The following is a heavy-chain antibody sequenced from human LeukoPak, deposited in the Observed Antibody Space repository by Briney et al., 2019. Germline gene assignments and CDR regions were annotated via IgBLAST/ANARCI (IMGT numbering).Heavy chain of an antibody. CDR2: IFYTGSS. J-gene: IGHJ4*02. CDR3: VRSPPPPPIMITPPPFYYFDF. CDR1: GGSITSQSSY. V-gene: IGHV4-39*01. D-gene: IGHD3-16*01. Sequence: SETLSLTCTVSGGSITSQSSYWGWIRQSPGKGLEWIGNIFYTGSSYYNPSLKSRVTLSLDTSNHQFSMKLSSVTATDTAVYYCVRSPPPPPIMITPPPFYYFDFWGQGALVTVSS.